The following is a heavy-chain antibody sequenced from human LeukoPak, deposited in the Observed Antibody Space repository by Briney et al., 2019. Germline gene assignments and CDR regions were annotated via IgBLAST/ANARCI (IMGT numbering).Heavy chain of an antibody. V-gene: IGHV3-30*03. Sequence: GGSLRLSCAASGFTFSSYGMHWVRQAPGKGLEWVAVISYDGSNKYYADSVKGRFTISRDNSKNTLYLEMNSLRVEDTAVYYCARAALSGYCSSTTCYFDYWGQGTLVTVSS. J-gene: IGHJ4*02. CDR2: ISYDGSNK. D-gene: IGHD2-2*01. CDR3: ARAALSGYCSSTTCYFDY. CDR1: GFTFSSYG.